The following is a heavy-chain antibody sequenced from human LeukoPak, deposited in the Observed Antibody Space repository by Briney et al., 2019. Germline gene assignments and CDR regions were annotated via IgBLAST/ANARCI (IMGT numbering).Heavy chain of an antibody. CDR3: YSNYYDSSGYYRDY. V-gene: IGHV3-66*01. J-gene: IGHJ4*02. CDR1: GFTVSSNY. D-gene: IGHD3-22*01. Sequence: GGSLRLSCAASGFTVSSNYMSWVRQAPGKGLEWVSVIYSGGSTYYADSVKCRFTISRDNSKNTLYLQMNSLRAEDPAVYYCYSNYYDSSGYYRDYWGQGTLVTVSS. CDR2: IYSGGST.